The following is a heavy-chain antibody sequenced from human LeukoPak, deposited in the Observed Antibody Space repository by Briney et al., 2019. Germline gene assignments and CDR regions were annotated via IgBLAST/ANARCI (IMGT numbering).Heavy chain of an antibody. CDR3: AKEMGGAAPDY. CDR1: GFTFSSYV. Sequence: GGSLRLSCAASGFTFSSYVMHWVRQAPGKGLEWVAIISYDGSNEYYADSVKGRFTISRDNSKNTLYLQMNSLRAADTAVYYCAKEMGGAAPDYWGQGTLVTVSS. V-gene: IGHV3-30*04. J-gene: IGHJ4*02. CDR2: ISYDGSNE. D-gene: IGHD1-26*01.